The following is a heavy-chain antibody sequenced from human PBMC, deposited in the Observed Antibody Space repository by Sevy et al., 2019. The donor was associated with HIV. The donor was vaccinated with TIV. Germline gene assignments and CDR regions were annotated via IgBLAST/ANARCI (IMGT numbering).Heavy chain of an antibody. CDR3: AREGVVPAAMGSWFDP. D-gene: IGHD2-2*01. Sequence: GGSLRLSCAASGFTFSSYSMNWVRQAPGKGLEWVSYISSSSSTIYYADSVKGRFTIFRDNAKNSLYLQMNSLRAEDTAVYYCAREGVVPAAMGSWFDPWGQGTLVTVSS. CDR1: GFTFSSYS. CDR2: ISSSSSTI. J-gene: IGHJ5*02. V-gene: IGHV3-48*01.